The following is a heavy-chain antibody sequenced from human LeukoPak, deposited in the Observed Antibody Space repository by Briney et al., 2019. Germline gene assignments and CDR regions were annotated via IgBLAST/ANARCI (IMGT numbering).Heavy chain of an antibody. CDR1: GYTFTGYY. V-gene: IGHV1-2*02. D-gene: IGHD5-12*01. CDR3: ARDPGGYDIPNFDY. J-gene: IGHJ4*02. CDR2: ISPDSGGT. Sequence: GASVKVSCKASGYTFTGYYMHWVRQAPGQGLEWMGWISPDSGGTHYAQKFQGRVTMTRDTSISTAYMELSRLRSDDTAVYFCARDPGGYDIPNFDYWGQGTLVTVSS.